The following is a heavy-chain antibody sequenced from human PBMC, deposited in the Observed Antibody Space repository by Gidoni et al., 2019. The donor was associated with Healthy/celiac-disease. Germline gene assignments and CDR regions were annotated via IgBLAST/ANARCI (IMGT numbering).Heavy chain of an antibody. CDR2: IYSSVRT. D-gene: IGHD2-2*01. CDR3: ARVDCSSTSCYGPYWSFDL. Sequence: LQLQESGPGLVKPSETLSLTCTVSGGSISSSRYYWGWIRQPPGTGLEWIGSIYSSVRTYYNPSLKSRVTISVDTSKTQFSLMLSSVTAADTAVYYCARVDCSSTSCYGPYWSFDLWGRGTLVTVSS. CDR1: GGSISSSRYY. V-gene: IGHV4-39*07. J-gene: IGHJ2*01.